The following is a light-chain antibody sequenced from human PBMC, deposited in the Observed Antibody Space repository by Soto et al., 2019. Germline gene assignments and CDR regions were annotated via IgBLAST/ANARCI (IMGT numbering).Light chain of an antibody. CDR3: CSYAGSSTFVV. CDR1: SSDVGSYNL. J-gene: IGLJ7*01. Sequence: QSALTQPDSVSGSPGQSITISCTGTSSDVGSYNLVSWYQHHPGKAPKLMIYEGSKRPSGVSNRFSGSRSGNTASLTISGLQAEDEANYYCCSYAGSSTFVVFGGGTQLTVL. CDR2: EGS. V-gene: IGLV2-23*01.